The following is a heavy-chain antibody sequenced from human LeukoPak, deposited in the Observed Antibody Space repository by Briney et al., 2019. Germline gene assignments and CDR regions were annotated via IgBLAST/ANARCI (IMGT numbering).Heavy chain of an antibody. D-gene: IGHD3-16*02. V-gene: IGHV1-18*01. CDR3: AGGRDDYVWGSYRPFDY. J-gene: IGHJ4*02. Sequence: ASVKVSCKASGYTFTTYGISWVRQAPGQGLEWMGWISAYNGNTNYAQKLQGRVTMTADTSTSTVYMELRSLRSDDTAVYYCAGGRDDYVWGSYRPFDYWGQGTLVTVSS. CDR2: ISAYNGNT. CDR1: GYTFTTYG.